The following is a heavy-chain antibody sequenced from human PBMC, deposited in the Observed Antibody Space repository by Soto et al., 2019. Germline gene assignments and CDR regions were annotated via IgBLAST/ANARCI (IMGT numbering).Heavy chain of an antibody. D-gene: IGHD2-8*01. V-gene: IGHV6-1*01. CDR3: ARAGTKTFLLHHHFDY. J-gene: IGHJ4*02. CDR2: TFHRSRWYN. Sequence: SQTLSLTCAISGDSVSTNSATWNWIRQSPSRGLEWLGRTFHRSRWYNDYGDSVKGRITINSDTSKNQFSLQLNSLTPEDTAVYYCARAGTKTFLLHHHFDYWGQGALVPVYS. CDR1: GDSVSTNSAT.